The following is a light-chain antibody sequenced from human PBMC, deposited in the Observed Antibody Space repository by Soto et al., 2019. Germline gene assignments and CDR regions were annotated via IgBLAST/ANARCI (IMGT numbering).Light chain of an antibody. V-gene: IGKV3-15*01. J-gene: IGKJ1*01. Sequence: EIVMTQSPATLSVSLGERATLSCRASQSVSSNLAWYQQMPGQAPRLLIYGASTRATGIPARFSGSGSGTEFTLTISSLQSEDFAVYYCQQYNNWPPWTFGQGTKVEIK. CDR3: QQYNNWPPWT. CDR1: QSVSSN. CDR2: GAS.